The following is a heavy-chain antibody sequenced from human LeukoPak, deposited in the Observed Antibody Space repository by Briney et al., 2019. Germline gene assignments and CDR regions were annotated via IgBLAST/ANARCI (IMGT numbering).Heavy chain of an antibody. D-gene: IGHD3-3*01. CDR3: ARGGYYDFWSGYSANWFDP. V-gene: IGHV4-34*01. CDR1: GGSFSGYY. Sequence: PETLSLTCAVYGGSFSGYYWSWIRQPPGKGLEWIGEINHSGSTNYNPSLKSRVTISVDTSKNQFSLKLSSVTAADTAVYYCARGGYYDFWSGYSANWFDPWGQGTLVTVSS. J-gene: IGHJ5*02. CDR2: INHSGST.